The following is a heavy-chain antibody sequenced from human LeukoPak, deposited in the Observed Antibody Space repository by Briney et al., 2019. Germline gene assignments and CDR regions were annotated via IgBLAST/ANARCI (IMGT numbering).Heavy chain of an antibody. CDR3: ARDRAPSVY. Sequence: TGGSLRLSCAASGFTFWNYWMSWVRQAPGKGLEWVGNIKEDGSETYYVDSVKGRFTMSRDNAKNSLSLQMNSLRVDDTAVYYCARDRAPSVYWGQGTLVTVSS. D-gene: IGHD3-10*01. CDR1: GFTFWNYW. V-gene: IGHV3-7*01. J-gene: IGHJ4*02. CDR2: IKEDGSET.